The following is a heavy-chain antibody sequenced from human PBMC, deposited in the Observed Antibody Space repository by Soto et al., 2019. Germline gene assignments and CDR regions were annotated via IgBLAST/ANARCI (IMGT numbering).Heavy chain of an antibody. D-gene: IGHD6-6*01. J-gene: IGHJ4*02. V-gene: IGHV4-61*01. Sequence: KPSETLSLTCTVSGGSVNSDNFYWSWIRQPPGRGLEWIGYIYYTGSTNYNPSLKSRVTISIDTSRNQFSLKLSSVSAAETAVYYCAREFSNSPEAFDSWGQGSLVTVSS. CDR3: AREFSNSPEAFDS. CDR2: IYYTGST. CDR1: GGSVNSDNFY.